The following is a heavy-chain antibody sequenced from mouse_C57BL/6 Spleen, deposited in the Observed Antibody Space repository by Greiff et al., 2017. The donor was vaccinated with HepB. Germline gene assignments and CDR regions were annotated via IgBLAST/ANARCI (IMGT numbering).Heavy chain of an antibody. D-gene: IGHD2-13*01. CDR1: GYTFTSYW. CDR3: ARDDSFDY. J-gene: IGHJ2*01. V-gene: IGHV1-69*01. CDR2: IDPSDSYN. Sequence: QVQLKQPGAELVMPGASVKLSCKASGYTFTSYWMHWVKQRPGQGLEWIGEIDPSDSYNNYNQKFKGKSTLTVDKSSSTAYMQLSSLTSEDSAVYYCARDDSFDYWGQGTTLTVSS.